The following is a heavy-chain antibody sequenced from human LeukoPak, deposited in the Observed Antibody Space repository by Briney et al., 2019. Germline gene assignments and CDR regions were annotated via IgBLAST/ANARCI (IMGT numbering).Heavy chain of an antibody. CDR2: IAGNGGST. J-gene: IGHJ4*02. Sequence: GGSLRLSCAASGFTFSTYAMTWVRQAPGKGLEWVSSIAGNGGSTYYADSVKGRFTISRDNSNNTLYLQMNSLRAEDTAVYHCARDSGSYLEPTDYWGQGTLVTVSS. D-gene: IGHD1-26*01. CDR1: GFTFSTYA. CDR3: ARDSGSYLEPTDY. V-gene: IGHV3-23*01.